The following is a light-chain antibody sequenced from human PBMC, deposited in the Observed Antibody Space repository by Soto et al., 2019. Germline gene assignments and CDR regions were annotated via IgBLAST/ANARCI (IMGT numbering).Light chain of an antibody. J-gene: IGKJ1*01. Sequence: EIVLTQSPGTLSLSPGERATLSCRASQSVSSTYLAWYQQKPGQAPRLLIYGVSSRATGIPDRFSGSGSGTDFTLTISRLEPEDFAVYYCQQYDSSPWTFGQGTKVDI. CDR2: GVS. CDR1: QSVSSTY. V-gene: IGKV3-20*01. CDR3: QQYDSSPWT.